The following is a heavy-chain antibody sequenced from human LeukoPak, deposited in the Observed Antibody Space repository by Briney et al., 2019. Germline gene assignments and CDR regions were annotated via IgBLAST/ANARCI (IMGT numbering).Heavy chain of an antibody. Sequence: SETLSLTCTVSGGSISDHYWSWFRQPPGKGLEWLGYIYSTGSTTYNPSLKSRVTISVDTSKNQFSLRLPSLPAADTAVYYCARAPRTTYSDSGGHIKPWPGGFDSWGQGTMVAVSS. CDR1: GGSISDHY. D-gene: IGHD3-10*01. V-gene: IGHV4-59*11. J-gene: IGHJ3*02. CDR3: ARAPRTTYSDSGGHIKPWPGGFDS. CDR2: IYSTGST.